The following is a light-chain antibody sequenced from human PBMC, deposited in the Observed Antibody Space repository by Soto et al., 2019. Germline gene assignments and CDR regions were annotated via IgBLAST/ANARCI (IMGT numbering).Light chain of an antibody. V-gene: IGKV3-15*01. CDR2: GAS. J-gene: IGKJ1*01. CDR1: QSISSN. CDR3: QQYNTWPPRT. Sequence: EIVMTQSPATLSVSPGERATLSCRATQSISSNLAWYQQKPGQAPRLLLYGASTRATGIPARFSGSGSGTEFTLTISSLQSEDFAVFYCQQYNTWPPRTFGQGTKV.